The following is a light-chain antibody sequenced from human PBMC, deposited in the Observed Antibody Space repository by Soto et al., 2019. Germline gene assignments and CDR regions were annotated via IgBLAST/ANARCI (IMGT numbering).Light chain of an antibody. Sequence: DIQMTQSPSSLSASGGDRVTITCXASQTISTYLNWYQQKPGKAPRLLIYDASSLLSGVPSRFSGSGSGTDFTLTIASLQPEDFSTYYCQQSDSTPYTFGQGTKVDI. CDR3: QQSDSTPYT. CDR2: DAS. CDR1: QTISTY. V-gene: IGKV1-39*01. J-gene: IGKJ2*01.